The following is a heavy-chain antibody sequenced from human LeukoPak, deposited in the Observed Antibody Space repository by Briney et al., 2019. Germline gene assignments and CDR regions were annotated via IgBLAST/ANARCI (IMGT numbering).Heavy chain of an antibody. CDR1: GFTFSSYG. CDR3: AKDVGRVGASPFDY. D-gene: IGHD1-26*01. CDR2: TSYDGSNK. Sequence: PGGSLRLSCAASGFTFSSYGMHWVRRAPGKGLEWVTVTSYDGSNKYYADSVKGRFTISRDNSKNTLYLQMNSLRAEDTAVYYCAKDVGRVGASPFDYWGQGTLVTVSS. V-gene: IGHV3-30*18. J-gene: IGHJ4*02.